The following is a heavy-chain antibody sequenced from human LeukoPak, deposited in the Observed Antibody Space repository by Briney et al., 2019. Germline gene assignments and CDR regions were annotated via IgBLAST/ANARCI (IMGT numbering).Heavy chain of an antibody. CDR2: TYYSWIT. D-gene: IGHD5-18*01. CDR1: GGSISSSSYY. V-gene: IGHV4-39*07. J-gene: IGHJ4*02. CDR3: ARVDTAMVEDSVLFDY. Sequence: SETLSLTCTVSGGSISSSSYYWGWIRQPPGRGREWIRSTYYSWITYYTPSLKSRVTISVDTSKNQFSLKLSSVTAADTAVYYCARVDTAMVEDSVLFDYWGQGTLVTVSS.